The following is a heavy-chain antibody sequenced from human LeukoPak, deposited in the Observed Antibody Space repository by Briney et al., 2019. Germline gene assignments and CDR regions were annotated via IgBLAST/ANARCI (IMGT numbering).Heavy chain of an antibody. CDR1: GFTFSSYA. Sequence: GGSLRLSCAASGFTFSSYAMSWVRHAPGKGLEWVSAISGSGGSTYYADSVKGRFTISRDNSKNTLYLQMNSLRAEDTAVYHCANLNSYGPPFEYWGQGTLEPVSS. V-gene: IGHV3-23*01. J-gene: IGHJ4*02. D-gene: IGHD5-18*01. CDR2: ISGSGGST. CDR3: ANLNSYGPPFEY.